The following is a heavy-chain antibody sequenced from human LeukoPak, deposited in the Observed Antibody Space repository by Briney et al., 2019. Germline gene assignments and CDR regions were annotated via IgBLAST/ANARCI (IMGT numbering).Heavy chain of an antibody. CDR1: GGTFSSYA. D-gene: IGHD3-3*01. Sequence: SVKVSCKASGGTFSSYAISWVRQAPGQGLEWMGRIIPILGIANYAQKFQGRVTITADKSTSTAYTELSGLRSEDTAVYYCASVEPDYDFWSGYTIDYWGQGTLVTVSS. V-gene: IGHV1-69*04. J-gene: IGHJ4*02. CDR2: IIPILGIA. CDR3: ASVEPDYDFWSGYTIDY.